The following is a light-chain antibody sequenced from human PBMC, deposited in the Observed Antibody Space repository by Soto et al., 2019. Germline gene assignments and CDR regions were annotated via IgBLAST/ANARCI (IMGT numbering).Light chain of an antibody. CDR3: QQYGSLPPT. Sequence: DIQMTQSPSSLSASVGDRVTITCQASQDISNYLNWYQQKPGKAPKLLIYDASNLEAGVPSRFSGSGSGTDFTFTISSLKAEDIATYYCQQYGSLPPTFGQGTKLEIK. V-gene: IGKV1-33*01. CDR1: QDISNY. CDR2: DAS. J-gene: IGKJ2*01.